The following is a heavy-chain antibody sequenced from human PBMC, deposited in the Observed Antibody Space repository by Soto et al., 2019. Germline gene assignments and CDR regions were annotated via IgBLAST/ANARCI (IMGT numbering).Heavy chain of an antibody. CDR3: ARDGGVLTVDAFDL. CDR2: ITWNGVTI. J-gene: IGHJ3*01. V-gene: IGHV3-20*04. D-gene: IGHD7-27*01. Sequence: EVQLVESGGGVIWPGGSLRLSCAASGFTFDDFGLTWVRQAPGKGLEWVSGITWNGVTIGYAGSVKGRFTISRDSAKNSLYLQMNNLRDEDTALYYCARDGGVLTVDAFDLWGQGTMVTVSS. CDR1: GFTFDDFG.